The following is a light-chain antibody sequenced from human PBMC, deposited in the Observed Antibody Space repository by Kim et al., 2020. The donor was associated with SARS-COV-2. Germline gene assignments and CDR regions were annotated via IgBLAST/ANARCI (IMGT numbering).Light chain of an antibody. CDR2: RDS. V-gene: IGLV3-9*01. Sequence: VALGQTARITCGGNNSGSKNVPWYQQKPGQAPGLVIYRDSNRPSGIPERFSGSNSGNTATLTISRAHAGDEACYYCQVWDSSTVVFGGGTQLTVL. J-gene: IGLJ2*01. CDR1: NSGSKN. CDR3: QVWDSSTVV.